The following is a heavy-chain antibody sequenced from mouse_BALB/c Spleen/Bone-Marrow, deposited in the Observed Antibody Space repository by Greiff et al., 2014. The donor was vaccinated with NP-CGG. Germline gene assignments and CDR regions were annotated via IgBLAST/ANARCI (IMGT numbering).Heavy chain of an antibody. J-gene: IGHJ4*01. D-gene: IGHD2-1*01. CDR3: ARRFGNSPRDSAMVN. V-gene: IGHV14-3*02. CDR1: GFNIKDTY. Sequence: EVHLVESGADLVKPGASVKLSCTASGFNIKDTYIHWVEQRPEQGLEWIGRVDPANGNTKYAPKFQGKATITADTSSNTAYLRLSSLTSEDTAVYYCARRFGNSPRDSAMVNWGRGTSVTVSS. CDR2: VDPANGNT.